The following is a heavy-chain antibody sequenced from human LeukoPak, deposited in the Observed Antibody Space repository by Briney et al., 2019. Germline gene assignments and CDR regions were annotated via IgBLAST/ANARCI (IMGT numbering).Heavy chain of an antibody. CDR1: GFTFSSYG. D-gene: IGHD4-17*01. V-gene: IGHV3-33*01. Sequence: PGGSLRLSCAASGFTFSSYGMHWVRQAPGKGLEWVAAMWYDGSNKYYADSVKGRFTISRDNSKNTLYLQMNSLRAEDTAVYYCARVKSVTQAHGMDVWGQGTTVTVSS. CDR2: MWYDGSNK. CDR3: ARVKSVTQAHGMDV. J-gene: IGHJ6*02.